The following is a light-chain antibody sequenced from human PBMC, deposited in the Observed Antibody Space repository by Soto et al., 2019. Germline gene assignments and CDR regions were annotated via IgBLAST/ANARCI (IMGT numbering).Light chain of an antibody. J-gene: IGLJ3*02. V-gene: IGLV1-40*01. CDR2: GNS. CDR1: SSNIGAGYD. Sequence: QSVLTQPPSVSGAPGQRVTISCTGSSSNIGAGYDVHWYQQLPGTAPKLLIYGNSNRPSGVPDRFSGSKSGTSASLAITGLQAEDEADYSCQSYDSSLSGGVFGGGTKLTV. CDR3: QSYDSSLSGGV.